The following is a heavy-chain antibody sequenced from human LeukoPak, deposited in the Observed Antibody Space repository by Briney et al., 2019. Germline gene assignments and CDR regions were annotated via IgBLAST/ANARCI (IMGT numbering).Heavy chain of an antibody. J-gene: IGHJ6*03. CDR2: INTKTSGI. CDR3: ARGGGTAVGYQFYYMDV. Sequence: ASVKVSCKASGYTFTDYYIHWVRQAPGQGLEWMGRINTKTSGIKYAQKFQGGVTMTRDTSITTAHMDLSRLKYDDTAVSYCARGGGTAVGYQFYYMDVWGKGTTVTVSS. CDR1: GYTFTDYY. D-gene: IGHD6-19*01. V-gene: IGHV1-2*06.